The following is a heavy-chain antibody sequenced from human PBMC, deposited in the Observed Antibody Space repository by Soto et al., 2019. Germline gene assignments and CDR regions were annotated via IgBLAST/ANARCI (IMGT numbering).Heavy chain of an antibody. Sequence: QITLKESGPTLVKPTQTLTLTCSLSGFSLGTSGVAVGWIRQPPGKALEWLALIYWDDDKRYSPSLKSRLTITKDTSKTQVVFIMTNMDPKDTATYYCVHSSRLYSDPPNSPYYFDFWGQGTLVTVSS. V-gene: IGHV2-5*02. CDR1: GFSLGTSGVA. J-gene: IGHJ4*02. CDR3: VHSSRLYSDPPNSPYYFDF. CDR2: IYWDDDK. D-gene: IGHD6-13*01.